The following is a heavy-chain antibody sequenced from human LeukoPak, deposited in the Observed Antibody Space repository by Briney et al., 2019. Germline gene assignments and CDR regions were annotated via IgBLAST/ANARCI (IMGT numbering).Heavy chain of an antibody. Sequence: PSETLSLTCTVSGDSISGYYWTWIRQPPGKGLEWIGYIYYSGSINYNPSLKSRLTISVDTSKNQFSLKLSSVTAADTAVYYCARLRGNYLPDYWGQGTLVTVSA. CDR1: GDSISGYY. D-gene: IGHD4-11*01. V-gene: IGHV4-59*01. CDR3: ARLRGNYLPDY. J-gene: IGHJ4*02. CDR2: IYYSGSI.